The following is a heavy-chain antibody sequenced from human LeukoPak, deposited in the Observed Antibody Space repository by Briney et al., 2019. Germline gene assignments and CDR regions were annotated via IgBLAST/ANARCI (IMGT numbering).Heavy chain of an antibody. D-gene: IGHD1-26*01. J-gene: IGHJ4*02. CDR3: ARGGRTLEFDY. CDR2: ISSSSSTI. Sequence: GGSLRLSCAASGFTFSSYSMNWVRQAPGKGLEWVSYISSSSSTIYYADSVKGRFTISRDNAKNSLYLQMNSLGAEDTAVYYCARGGRTLEFDYWGQGTLVTVSS. CDR1: GFTFSSYS. V-gene: IGHV3-48*04.